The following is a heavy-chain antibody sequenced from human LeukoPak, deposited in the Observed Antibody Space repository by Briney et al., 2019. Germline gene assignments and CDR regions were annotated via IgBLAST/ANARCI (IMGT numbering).Heavy chain of an antibody. V-gene: IGHV3-30*04. CDR3: AGSGYPADY. J-gene: IGHJ4*02. D-gene: IGHD3-22*01. CDR1: GFTFSSYA. CDR2: ISYDGSKK. Sequence: GGSLRLSCAASGFTFSSYAMHWVRQAPGKGLEWVAVISYDGSKKYYADSVKGRFTISRDNSKNTLYLQMNSLRAEDTAVYYCAGSGYPADYWGQGTLVTVSS.